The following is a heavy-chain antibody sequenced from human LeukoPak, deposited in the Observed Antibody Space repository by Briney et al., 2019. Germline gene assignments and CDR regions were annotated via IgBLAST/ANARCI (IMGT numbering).Heavy chain of an antibody. CDR3: ARGTGIAARKHYYYYYYMDV. D-gene: IGHD6-6*01. V-gene: IGHV1-46*01. Sequence: ASVKVSCKASGYTFTSYYMHWVRQAPGQGLEWMGIINPSGGSTSYAQKFQGRVAMTRDMSTSTVYMELSSLRSEDTAVYYCARGTGIAARKHYYYYYYMDVWGKGTTVTVSS. J-gene: IGHJ6*03. CDR1: GYTFTSYY. CDR2: INPSGGST.